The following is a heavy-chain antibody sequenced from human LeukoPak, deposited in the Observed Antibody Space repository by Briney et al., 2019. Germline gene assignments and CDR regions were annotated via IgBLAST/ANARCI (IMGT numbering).Heavy chain of an antibody. Sequence: PGGSLRLSCAASGFTFGSYSMNWVRQAPGKRLEWISYITTTSTTVYYADSVKGRFTISRDNAKNSLYLQMNSLRAEDTAVYYCARDLLEWELPGGYYYYYMDVWGKGTTVTVSS. D-gene: IGHD1-26*01. CDR3: ARDLLEWELPGGYYYYYMDV. CDR2: ITTTSTTV. CDR1: GFTFGSYS. V-gene: IGHV3-48*01. J-gene: IGHJ6*03.